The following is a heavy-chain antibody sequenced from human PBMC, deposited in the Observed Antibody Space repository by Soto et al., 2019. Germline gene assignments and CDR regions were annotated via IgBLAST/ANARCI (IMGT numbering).Heavy chain of an antibody. V-gene: IGHV3-30*18. CDR3: AKGSEKPNQYNWFDX. CDR1: GFTFSSYG. J-gene: IGHJ5*02. Sequence: GGSLRVSCAASGFTFSSYGMHWVRQAPGKGLEWVSFISDDGSNKYYAYSVKGRFTISRDNSKNTLYLQMNSLRAQDTAVYYCAKGSEKPNQYNWFDXWGQGTLVTVSX. CDR2: ISDDGSNK.